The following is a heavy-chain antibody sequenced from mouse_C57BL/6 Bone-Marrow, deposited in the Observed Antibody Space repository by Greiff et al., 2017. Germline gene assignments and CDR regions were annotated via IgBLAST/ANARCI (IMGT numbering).Heavy chain of an antibody. Sequence: DVHLVESGGGLVKPGGSLKLSCAASGFTFSSYTMSWVRQTPEKRLEWVATISGGGGNTYYPDSVKGRFTISRDNAKNTLYLQMSSLRSEDTALYYCARHSTYYSNYNYWGQGTTLTVSS. V-gene: IGHV5-9*01. CDR2: ISGGGGNT. CDR1: GFTFSSYT. D-gene: IGHD2-5*01. CDR3: ARHSTYYSNYNY. J-gene: IGHJ2*01.